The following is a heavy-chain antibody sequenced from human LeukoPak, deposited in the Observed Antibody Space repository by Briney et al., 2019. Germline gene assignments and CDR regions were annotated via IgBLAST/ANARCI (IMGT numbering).Heavy chain of an antibody. Sequence: GGSLRLSCAASGFTFSSYGMHWVRQAPGEGLEWVAVIPYDGSNKYYADSVKGRFTISRDNSKNTLYLQMNSLRAEDTAVYYCARDIGSSGWSQYFQHWGQGTLVTVSS. J-gene: IGHJ1*01. D-gene: IGHD6-19*01. CDR1: GFTFSSYG. V-gene: IGHV3-30*03. CDR2: IPYDGSNK. CDR3: ARDIGSSGWSQYFQH.